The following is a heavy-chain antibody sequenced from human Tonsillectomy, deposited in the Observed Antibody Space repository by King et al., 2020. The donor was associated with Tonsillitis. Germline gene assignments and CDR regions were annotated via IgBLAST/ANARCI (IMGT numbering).Heavy chain of an antibody. CDR2: ISAYNGNT. CDR3: ARVDREYIGSYLSFPY. CDR1: GYTFTSYG. V-gene: IGHV1-18*01. Sequence: QLVQSGAEVKKPGASVKVSCKASGYTFTSYGISWVRQAPGQGLEWMGWISAYNGNTNYAQKLQGRVTMTTDTSTSTAYMELRSLRSEDTAVFYCARVDREYIGSYLSFPYWGQGTLVTVSS. D-gene: IGHD1-26*01. J-gene: IGHJ4*02.